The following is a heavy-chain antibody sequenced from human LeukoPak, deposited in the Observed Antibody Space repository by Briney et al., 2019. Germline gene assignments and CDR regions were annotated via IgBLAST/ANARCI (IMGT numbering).Heavy chain of an antibody. CDR2: ISGSGGST. J-gene: IGHJ5*02. CDR1: GFTFSSYA. V-gene: IGHV3-23*01. Sequence: PGGSLRLSCAASGFTFSSYAMSWVRQAPGKGREGCSAISGSGGSTYYADSVKGRFTISRDNSKNTLYLPMHSLRAQDTAVYYCAKDVSVVPAAIFDPWGQGTLVTVSS. CDR3: AKDVSVVPAAIFDP. D-gene: IGHD2-2*01.